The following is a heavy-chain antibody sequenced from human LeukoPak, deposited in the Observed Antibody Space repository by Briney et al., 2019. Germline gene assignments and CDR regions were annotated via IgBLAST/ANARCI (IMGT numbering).Heavy chain of an antibody. Sequence: ASVKVSCKTSRYTFTGYYMHWVRQAPGQGLEWMGWINPNSGGINYAQKFQGRVTMTRDTSISTAYMELSRLRSDDTAVYYCARHIRGGNYDLYYFDSWGQGTLVTVSS. CDR2: INPNSGGI. V-gene: IGHV1-2*02. D-gene: IGHD3-22*01. CDR1: RYTFTGYY. CDR3: ARHIRGGNYDLYYFDS. J-gene: IGHJ4*02.